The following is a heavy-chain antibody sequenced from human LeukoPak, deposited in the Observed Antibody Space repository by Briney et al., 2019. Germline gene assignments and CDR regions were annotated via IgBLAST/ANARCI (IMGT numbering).Heavy chain of an antibody. CDR1: GDSVSNNSAA. CDR3: ARRQDGYGLDY. V-gene: IGHV6-1*01. Sequence: SQTLSLTCAISGDSVSNNSAAWNWIRRSPSRGLEWLGRTYYRSKWYYDYAVFVKGRVTFIPDTSKNQFSLQLNSVTPEDTAVYYCARRQDGYGLDYWGQGTLVTVSS. CDR2: TYYRSKWYY. J-gene: IGHJ4*02. D-gene: IGHD5-24*01.